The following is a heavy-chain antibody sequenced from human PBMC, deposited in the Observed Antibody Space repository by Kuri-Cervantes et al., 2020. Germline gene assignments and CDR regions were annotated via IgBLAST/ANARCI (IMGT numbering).Heavy chain of an antibody. CDR2: IKSKTDGGTT. D-gene: IGHD2-2*01. V-gene: IGHV3-15*01. Sequence: GESLKISCAASGFTFSNAWMSWVRQAPGKGLEWVGRIKSKTDGGTTDYAAPVKGRFTISRDNSKNTLYLQMNSLRAEDTAVYYCAKAQSPIVVVPAADLDYWGQGTLVTVSS. CDR1: GFTFSNAW. CDR3: AKAQSPIVVVPAADLDY. J-gene: IGHJ4*02.